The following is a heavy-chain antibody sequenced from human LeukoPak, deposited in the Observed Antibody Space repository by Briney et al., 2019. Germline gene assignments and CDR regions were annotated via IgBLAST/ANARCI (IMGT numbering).Heavy chain of an antibody. V-gene: IGHV4-59*01. CDR1: GGSISSYY. Sequence: SETLSLTCTVSGGSISSYYWSWIRQPPGKGLEWIGYVYYSGSTNYNPSLKSRVTISVDTSKNQFSLKLSSVTAADTAVYYCARDRYYYYGMDVWGQGTTVTVSS. CDR3: ARDRYYYYGMDV. J-gene: IGHJ6*02. CDR2: VYYSGST.